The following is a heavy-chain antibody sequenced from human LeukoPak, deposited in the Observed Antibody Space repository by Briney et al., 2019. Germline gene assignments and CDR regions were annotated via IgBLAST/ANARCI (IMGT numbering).Heavy chain of an antibody. D-gene: IGHD5-18*01. CDR2: AYYSGST. Sequence: PSETLSLTCAVSGGSIGSSSYYWGWIRQPPGKGLEWIGNAYYSGSTYYNPSLKSRVAISVDTSKNQFSLKLSSVTAADTAVYYCASEDTAMVHDYWGQGTLVTVSS. CDR3: ASEDTAMVHDY. J-gene: IGHJ4*02. CDR1: GGSIGSSSYY. V-gene: IGHV4-39*01.